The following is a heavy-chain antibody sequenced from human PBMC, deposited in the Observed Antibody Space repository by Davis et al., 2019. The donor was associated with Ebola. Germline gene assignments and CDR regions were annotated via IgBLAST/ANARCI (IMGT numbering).Heavy chain of an antibody. CDR3: AKGGNWNVGSNLGFDN. CDR2: IKQDGSEK. V-gene: IGHV3-7*01. J-gene: IGHJ4*02. CDR1: GFTFSSYW. D-gene: IGHD1-1*01. Sequence: GESLKISCAASGFTFSSYWMSWVRQAPGKGLEWVANIKQDGSEKYYEDSVKGRVTISRDNSRSTLYLQMNSLRTEDTAVYYCAKGGNWNVGSNLGFDNWGQGTLVTVSS.